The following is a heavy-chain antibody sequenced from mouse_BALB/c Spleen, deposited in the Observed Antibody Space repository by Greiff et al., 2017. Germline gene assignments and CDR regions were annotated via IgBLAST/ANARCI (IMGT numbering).Heavy chain of an antibody. CDR3: ARVSPYDGDAMDY. Sequence: EVQLQESGPGLVKPSQSLSLTCSVTGYSITSGYYWNWIRQFPGNKLEWMGYISYDGSNNYNPSLKNRISITRDTSKNQFFLKLNSVTTEDTATYYCARVSPYDGDAMDYWGQGTSVTVSS. J-gene: IGHJ4*01. V-gene: IGHV3-6*02. CDR1: GYSITSGYY. CDR2: ISYDGSN. D-gene: IGHD2-14*01.